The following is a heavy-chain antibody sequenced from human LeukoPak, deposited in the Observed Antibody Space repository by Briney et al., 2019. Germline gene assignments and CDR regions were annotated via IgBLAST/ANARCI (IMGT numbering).Heavy chain of an antibody. CDR1: GFTVSSNY. CDR3: AKDLFAMTGYFDS. J-gene: IGHJ4*02. CDR2: ISNSGAIK. D-gene: IGHD3-10*02. Sequence: PGGSLRLSCAASGFTVSSNYMSWVRQAPGKGLEWVSGISNSGAIKNYADSVKGRFTISRDNSKNTVYLQMNSLRAEDTAVYYCAKDLFAMTGYFDSWGQGTLVTVSS. V-gene: IGHV3-23*01.